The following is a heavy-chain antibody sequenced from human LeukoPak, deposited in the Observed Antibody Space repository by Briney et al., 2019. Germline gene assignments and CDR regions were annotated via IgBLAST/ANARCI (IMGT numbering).Heavy chain of an antibody. V-gene: IGHV3-23*01. CDR2: IRGSGGSA. CDR1: GFTFSSYA. J-gene: IGHJ3*02. CDR3: AKDAEGWFGELLRAFDI. D-gene: IGHD3-10*01. Sequence: GGSLRLSCAASGFTFSSYAMSWVRQAPGKGLEWVSAIRGSGGSAYYADSVKGRFTISRDSSKNTLYLQMNSLRAEDTAVYYCAKDAEGWFGELLRAFDIWGQGTMVTVSS.